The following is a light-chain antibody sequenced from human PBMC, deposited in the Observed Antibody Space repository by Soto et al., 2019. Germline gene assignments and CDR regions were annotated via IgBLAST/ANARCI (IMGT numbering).Light chain of an antibody. CDR1: QYISSW. V-gene: IGKV1-5*03. J-gene: IGKJ1*01. CDR3: QQYNSQRT. CDR2: KAS. Sequence: DIQMTQSPSTLSASVGDRVTITCRASQYISSWLAWYQQKPGKAPKLLIYKASSLESGVPSRFSGSASGTELTLNISSLQPDDIATYYCQQYNSQRTFGQGTKVEIK.